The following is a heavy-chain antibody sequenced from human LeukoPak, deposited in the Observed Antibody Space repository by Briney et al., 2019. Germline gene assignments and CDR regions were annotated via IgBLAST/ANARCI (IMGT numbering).Heavy chain of an antibody. CDR3: ARAEQLAEFDY. V-gene: IGHV1-46*01. D-gene: IGHD6-6*01. Sequence: ASVKASCKASGYTFTSYYMHWVRQAPGQGLEWMGVINPSGGSTSYAQKFQGRVTMTRDTSTSTVYMELSSLRSEDTAVYYCARAEQLAEFDYWGQGTLVTVSS. CDR1: GYTFTSYY. CDR2: INPSGGST. J-gene: IGHJ4*02.